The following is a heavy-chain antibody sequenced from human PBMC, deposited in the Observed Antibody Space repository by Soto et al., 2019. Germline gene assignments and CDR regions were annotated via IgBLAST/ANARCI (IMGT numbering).Heavy chain of an antibody. CDR3: ARDQTDSGGYSDS. CDR1: GFPFRSYG. Sequence: QVQLVESGGGVVQPGGSLRLSCEGSGFPFRSYGIRWVRQAPGKGLEWLGLIWNDGSHAYYADSVKGRFTISRDNSKNTVFLQVSNLRAEVTAVYFCARDQTDSGGYSDSWGQGTLVTVSS. CDR2: IWNDGSHA. V-gene: IGHV3-33*01. J-gene: IGHJ4*02. D-gene: IGHD2-15*01.